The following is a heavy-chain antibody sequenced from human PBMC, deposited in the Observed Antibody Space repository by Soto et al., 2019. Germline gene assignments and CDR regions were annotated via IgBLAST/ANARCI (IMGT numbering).Heavy chain of an antibody. D-gene: IGHD3-3*01. J-gene: IGHJ5*02. V-gene: IGHV4-34*01. CDR1: GGSFSGYY. CDR3: ARVRDWFDP. CDR2: IDHSGYT. Sequence: SETLSLTCAVSGGSFSGYYWNWIRQPPGKGLEWIGEIDHSGYTNYNPSLKSRVTISVDTSKNQFSLRLTSVTAADTAVYYCARVRDWFDPWGQGTLVTVSS.